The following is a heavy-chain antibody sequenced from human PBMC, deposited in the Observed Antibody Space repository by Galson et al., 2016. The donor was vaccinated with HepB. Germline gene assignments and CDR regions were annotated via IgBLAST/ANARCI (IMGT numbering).Heavy chain of an antibody. J-gene: IGHJ4*02. CDR3: ARDYAYLFDY. D-gene: IGHD2-8*01. V-gene: IGHV3-7*01. CDR1: GFTFSSYW. CDR2: IKGDGSQQ. Sequence: SLRLSCAASGFTFSSYWMDWVRQAPGKGLEWVANIKGDGSQQKYADSVKGRFTISRDNAKNSLYLQMNSLRVEDTGVYYCARDYAYLFDYWGQGTLVAVSS.